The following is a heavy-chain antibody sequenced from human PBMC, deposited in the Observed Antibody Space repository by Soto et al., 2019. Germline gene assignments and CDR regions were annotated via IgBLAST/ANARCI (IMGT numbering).Heavy chain of an antibody. V-gene: IGHV4-30-4*08. CDR3: AREGKITIFGVATGDYYGMDV. D-gene: IGHD3-3*01. CDR1: GGSISSYY. CDR2: IYYSGST. J-gene: IGHJ6*02. Sequence: SETLSLTCTVSGGSISSYYWSWIRQPPGKGLEWIGYIYYSGSTYYNPSLKSRVTISVDTSKNQFSLKLSSVTAADTAVYYCAREGKITIFGVATGDYYGMDVWGQGTTVTVSS.